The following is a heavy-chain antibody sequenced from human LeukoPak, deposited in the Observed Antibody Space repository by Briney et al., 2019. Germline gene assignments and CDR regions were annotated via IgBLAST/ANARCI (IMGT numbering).Heavy chain of an antibody. Sequence: ASVKVSCKASGYTFTSYGISWVRQAPGQGLEWMGWISAYNGNTNYAQKLQGRVTMTTDTSTSTAYMELRGLRSDDTAVYYCARWYDFWSGYSLGGGYFDYWGQGTLVTVSS. CDR1: GYTFTSYG. CDR3: ARWYDFWSGYSLGGGYFDY. J-gene: IGHJ4*02. CDR2: ISAYNGNT. V-gene: IGHV1-18*01. D-gene: IGHD3-3*01.